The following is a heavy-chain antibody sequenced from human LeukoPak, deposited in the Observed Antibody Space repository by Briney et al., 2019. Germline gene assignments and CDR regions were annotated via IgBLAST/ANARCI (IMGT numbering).Heavy chain of an antibody. CDR1: GFTFSSYS. V-gene: IGHV3-21*04. Sequence: PGGSLRLSCAASGFTFSSYSMNWVRQAPGKGLEWVSSISSSSSYIYYADSVKGRFTISRDNSKNTLYLQMNSLRAEDTAVYYCAKVGGSRTQLVGATTEEAHYGMDVWGQGTTVTVSS. CDR2: ISSSSSYI. J-gene: IGHJ6*02. D-gene: IGHD1-26*01. CDR3: AKVGGSRTQLVGATTEEAHYGMDV.